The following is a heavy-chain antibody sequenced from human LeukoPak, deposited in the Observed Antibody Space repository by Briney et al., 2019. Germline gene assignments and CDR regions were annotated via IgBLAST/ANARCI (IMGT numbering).Heavy chain of an antibody. D-gene: IGHD3-10*01. CDR1: GITFSTYW. CDR2: ITGDGDTT. CDR3: ASGWGSFSLGY. J-gene: IGHJ4*02. V-gene: IGHV3-74*01. Sequence: TGGSLRLSCVASGITFSTYWMHWVRQAPGKGLVWVSRITGDGDTTIYADSVKGRFTISRGNAKNTLYLQMNSLRAEDTAVYYCASGWGSFSLGYWGQGSLVTVSS.